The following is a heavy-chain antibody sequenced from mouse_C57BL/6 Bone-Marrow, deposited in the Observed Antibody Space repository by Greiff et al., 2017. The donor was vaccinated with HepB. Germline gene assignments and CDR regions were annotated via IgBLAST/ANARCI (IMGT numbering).Heavy chain of an antibody. J-gene: IGHJ2*01. CDR2: IDPSDSYT. D-gene: IGHD1-1*02. V-gene: IGHV1-59*01. Sequence: VKLQQPGAELVRPGTSVKLSCKASGYTFTSYWMHWVKQRPGQGLEWIGVIDPSDSYTNYNQKFKGKATLTVDTSSSTAYMQLSSLTSEDSAVYYCARRGWVDYWGQGTTLTVSS. CDR3: ARRGWVDY. CDR1: GYTFTSYW.